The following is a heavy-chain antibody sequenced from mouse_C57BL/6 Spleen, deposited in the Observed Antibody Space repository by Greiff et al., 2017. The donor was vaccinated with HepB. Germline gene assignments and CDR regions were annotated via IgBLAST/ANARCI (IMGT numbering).Heavy chain of an antibody. D-gene: IGHD2-4*01. V-gene: IGHV1-81*01. CDR2: IYPRSGNT. CDR1: GYTFTSYG. Sequence: VKLVESGAELARPGASVKLSCKASGYTFTSYGISWVKQRTGQGLEWIGEIYPRSGNTYYNEKFKGKATLTADKSSSTAYMELRSLTSEDSAVYFCAGKEGHGDYDGGWFAYWGQGTLVTVSA. CDR3: AGKEGHGDYDGGWFAY. J-gene: IGHJ3*01.